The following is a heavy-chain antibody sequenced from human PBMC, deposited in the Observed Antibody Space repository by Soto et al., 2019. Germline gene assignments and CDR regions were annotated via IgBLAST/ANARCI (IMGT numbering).Heavy chain of an antibody. CDR1: GFTFSTYW. J-gene: IGHJ4*02. D-gene: IGHD3-16*01. Sequence: EVQLVESGGGLVQPGGSLRLSCEASGFTFSTYWMTWVRRPPGKGLEWVANLDQDGSERYYVDSVRGRFTISRDNAKNTLYLQMNSLRAEETAVYYCVCGGNFFVYWGQGTLVTVSP. CDR2: LDQDGSER. CDR3: VCGGNFFVY. V-gene: IGHV3-7*01.